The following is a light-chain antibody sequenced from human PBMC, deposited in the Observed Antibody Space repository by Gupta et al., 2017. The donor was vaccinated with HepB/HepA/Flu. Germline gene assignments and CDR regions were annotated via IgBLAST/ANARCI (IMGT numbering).Light chain of an antibody. V-gene: IGLV1-44*01. CDR1: SSNIGSNT. CDR3: ATWDDSLSGYV. J-gene: IGLJ1*01. Sequence: QSVLTQPPSASGTPGQRVTISCSGSSSNIGSNTVNWYQQLSGTAPKLLIYSSDQRPSGVPDRFSGSKSGTSASLAISGLQSEDEAEYYCATWDDSLSGYVFGTGTKVTV. CDR2: SSD.